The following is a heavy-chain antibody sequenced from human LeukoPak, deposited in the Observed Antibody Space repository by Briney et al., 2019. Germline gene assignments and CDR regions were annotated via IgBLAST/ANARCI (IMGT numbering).Heavy chain of an antibody. CDR3: VKSGGYYYMDA. Sequence: GGSLRLSCAASGFTYHDFAMHWVRQAPGKGLEWVAAISWNSDNIDYADSVKGRFTIYRDNDMNSLYLEMASLRVEDSALYYCVKSGGYYYMDAWGKGTPVIVSS. J-gene: IGHJ6*03. V-gene: IGHV3-9*01. D-gene: IGHD3-16*01. CDR2: ISWNSDNI. CDR1: GFTYHDFA.